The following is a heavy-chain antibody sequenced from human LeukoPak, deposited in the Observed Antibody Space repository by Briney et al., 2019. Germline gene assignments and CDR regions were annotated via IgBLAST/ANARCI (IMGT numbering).Heavy chain of an antibody. CDR1: GFTFSSFS. CDR3: ARGSDGGWFDP. J-gene: IGHJ5*02. V-gene: IGHV3-48*01. D-gene: IGHD3-10*01. CDR2: INKSSSTM. Sequence: QSGGSLRLSCEASGFTFSSFSMNWVRQAPGKGLEWVSYINKSSSTMYYAESVEGRFTISRDNAKNSLYLQMNSLRAEDTAVYYCARGSDGGWFDPWGQGTLVTVSS.